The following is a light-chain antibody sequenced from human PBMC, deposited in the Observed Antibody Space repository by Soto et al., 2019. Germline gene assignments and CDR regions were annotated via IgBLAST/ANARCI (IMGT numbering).Light chain of an antibody. Sequence: EIVMTQSPATLSVSPGERATLSCRASQSVSTNLAWYQQKPGQAPRLLIYGASRRATDIPARFSGSGSGTEFTLTISSLQSEDFAVYYCQQYNNWPLTFGGGTKVEIK. CDR3: QQYNNWPLT. J-gene: IGKJ4*01. V-gene: IGKV3-15*01. CDR2: GAS. CDR1: QSVSTN.